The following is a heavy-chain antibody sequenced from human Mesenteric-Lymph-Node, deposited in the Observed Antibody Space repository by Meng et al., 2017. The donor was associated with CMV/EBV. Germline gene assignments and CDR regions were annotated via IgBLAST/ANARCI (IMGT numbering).Heavy chain of an antibody. D-gene: IGHD3-3*01. J-gene: IGHJ6*02. CDR2: IKQDGSEK. V-gene: IGHV3-7*01. CDR1: GFTFSNYW. CDR3: AYHTPGDYYGMGV. Sequence: GGSLRLSCAASGFTFSNYWMSWVRQAPGKGLEWVANIKQDGSEKYYVDSVKGRFTISRDNAENSLYLQMNSLRAEDTAVYYCAYHTPGDYYGMGVWGQGTTVTVSS.